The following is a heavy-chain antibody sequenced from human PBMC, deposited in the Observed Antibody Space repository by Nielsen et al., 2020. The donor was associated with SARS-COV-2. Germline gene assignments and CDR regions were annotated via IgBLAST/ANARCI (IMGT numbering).Heavy chain of an antibody. CDR2: INPYSGGT. CDR3: AREMRVGMAINGGFDI. Sequence: ASVKVSCKASGYTFTDYYIHWVRQAPGQGLEWMGRINPYSGGTNYAQKFQGTVAMTRDASISTVYMELTSDDTAVYHCAREMRVGMAINGGFDIWGQGTMVTVSS. D-gene: IGHD5-24*01. CDR1: GYTFTDYY. V-gene: IGHV1-2*06. J-gene: IGHJ3*02.